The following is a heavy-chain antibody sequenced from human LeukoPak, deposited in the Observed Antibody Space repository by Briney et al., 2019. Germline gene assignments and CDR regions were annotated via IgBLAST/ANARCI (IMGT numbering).Heavy chain of an antibody. CDR2: INQDGSEQ. D-gene: IGHD6-6*01. J-gene: IGHJ4*02. Sequence: GGSLRLSCAASAFRFSSYWMTWVRQAPGKGLEWVANINQDGSEQYYVDSVKGRFTISRDNAKNSLYLQMNSLRAEDTALYHCARVMGGVAARPFDYWGQGTLVTVSS. CDR3: ARVMGGVAARPFDY. V-gene: IGHV3-7*03. CDR1: AFRFSSYW.